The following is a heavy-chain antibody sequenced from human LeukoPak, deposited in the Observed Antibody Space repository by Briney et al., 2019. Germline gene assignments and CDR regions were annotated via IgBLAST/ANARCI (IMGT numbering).Heavy chain of an antibody. V-gene: IGHV4-61*02. D-gene: IGHD6-19*01. J-gene: IGHJ3*02. CDR1: GGSISSGSYY. CDR2: IYTSGST. Sequence: SQTLSLTCTVSGGSISSGSYYWSWIRQPAGKGLEWIGRIYTSGSTNYNPSLKSRVTISVDTSKNQFSLKLSSVTAADTAVYYCARRTSIAVAVVYAFDIWGQGTMVTVSS. CDR3: ARRTSIAVAVVYAFDI.